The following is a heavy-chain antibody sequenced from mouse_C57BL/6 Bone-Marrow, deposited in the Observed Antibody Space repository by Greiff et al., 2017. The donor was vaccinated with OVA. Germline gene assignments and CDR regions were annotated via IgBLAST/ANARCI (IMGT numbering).Heavy chain of an antibody. CDR2: INPNYGTT. V-gene: IGHV1-39*01. D-gene: IGHD2-1*01. Sequence: VQLQQSGPELVKPGASVKISCKASGYSFTDYNMNWVKQSNGKSLEWIGVINPNYGTTSYNQKFKGKATLTVDQSSSTAYLQLNSLTYEDSAVEYCARGGVYYGNFYAMDYWGQGTSVTVSS. CDR3: ARGGVYYGNFYAMDY. J-gene: IGHJ4*01. CDR1: GYSFTDYN.